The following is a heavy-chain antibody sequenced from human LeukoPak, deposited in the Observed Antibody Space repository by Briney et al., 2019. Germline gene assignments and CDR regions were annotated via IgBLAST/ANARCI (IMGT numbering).Heavy chain of an antibody. V-gene: IGHV4-61*01. Sequence: SETLSLTCTVSGGSVSSGSYYWSWTRQPPGKGLEWIGYIYYSGSTNYNPSLKSRVTISVDTSKNQFSLKLSSVTAADTAVYYCARFTTNSSGYYRQYYFDYWGQGTLVTVSS. CDR3: ARFTTNSSGYYRQYYFDY. CDR2: IYYSGST. D-gene: IGHD3-22*01. J-gene: IGHJ4*02. CDR1: GGSVSSGSYY.